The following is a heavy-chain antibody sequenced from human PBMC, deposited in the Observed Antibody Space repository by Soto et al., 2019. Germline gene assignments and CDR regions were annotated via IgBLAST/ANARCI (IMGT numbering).Heavy chain of an antibody. Sequence: EMYLVESGGGLVEPGGSLRLSCAASGFTFTNYHMNWVHQAPGKGLEWVTSINPDSTYIYYADSVRGRFTISIDNAKDSLHLHMNSLRVEDTAVYFCARDPWRLLRIGYSEDWGQGTLVTVSS. CDR3: ARDPWRLLRIGYSED. J-gene: IGHJ4*02. CDR2: INPDSTYI. V-gene: IGHV3-21*01. D-gene: IGHD2-15*01. CDR1: GFTFTNYH.